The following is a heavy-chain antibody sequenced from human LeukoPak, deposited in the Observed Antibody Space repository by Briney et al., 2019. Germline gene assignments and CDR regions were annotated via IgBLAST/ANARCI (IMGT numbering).Heavy chain of an antibody. D-gene: IGHD2-2*03. Sequence: GESLKISCKGSGYSFTSYWIGWVRQMPGKGLEWMGIIYPGDSDTRYSPSFQGQVTISADKSISTAYLQWSSLKASDTAMYYCARRVGYCSSTTCYSTFDIWGQGTMVTVSS. CDR3: ARRVGYCSSTTCYSTFDI. CDR1: GYSFTSYW. CDR2: IYPGDSDT. V-gene: IGHV5-51*01. J-gene: IGHJ3*02.